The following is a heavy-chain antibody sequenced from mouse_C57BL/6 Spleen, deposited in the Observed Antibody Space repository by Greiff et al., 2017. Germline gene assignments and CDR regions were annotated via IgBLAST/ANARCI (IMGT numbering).Heavy chain of an antibody. J-gene: IGHJ1*03. Sequence: QVQLQQPGAELVMPGASVKLSCKASGYTFTSYWMHWVKQRPGQGLEWIGEIDPSDSYTNYNQKFKGKSTLTVDKSSSTAYMQRSSLTSEDSAVYYCARSAYYSNYGYVDVWGTGTTVTVSS. CDR2: IDPSDSYT. CDR1: GYTFTSYW. CDR3: ARSAYYSNYGYVDV. V-gene: IGHV1-69*01. D-gene: IGHD2-5*01.